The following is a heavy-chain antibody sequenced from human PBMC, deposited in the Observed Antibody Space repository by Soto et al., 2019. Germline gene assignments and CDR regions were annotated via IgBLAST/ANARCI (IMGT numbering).Heavy chain of an antibody. D-gene: IGHD2-2*01. J-gene: IGHJ4*02. Sequence: QVQLVQSGAEEKKPGASVKVSCKASGYTFTSYAMHWVRQAPGQRLEWMGWINAGNGNTKYSQKFQGRVTITRDTSASTAYMELSSLRSEDTAVYYCASNPYCSSTSCYVRPLGYWGQGTLVTVSS. CDR1: GYTFTSYA. CDR3: ASNPYCSSTSCYVRPLGY. V-gene: IGHV1-3*05. CDR2: INAGNGNT.